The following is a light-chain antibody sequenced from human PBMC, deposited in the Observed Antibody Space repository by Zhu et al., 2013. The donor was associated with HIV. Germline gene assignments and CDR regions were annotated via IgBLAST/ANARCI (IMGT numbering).Light chain of an antibody. CDR2: DAS. V-gene: IGKV3-20*01. CDR3: QQYGNSPLT. J-gene: IGKJ4*01. Sequence: VLTQSPGTLSLSPGDTATLSCRASQFVGSSTFLAWYQQKRGQAPRLLIYDASSRATGIPDRFRGSGSGTDFTLTISRLEPEDFAVYFCQQYGNSPLTFGGGTTVEI. CDR1: QFVGSSTF.